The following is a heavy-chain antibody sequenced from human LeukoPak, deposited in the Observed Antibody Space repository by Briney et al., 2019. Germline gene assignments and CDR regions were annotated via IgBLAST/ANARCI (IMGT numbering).Heavy chain of an antibody. CDR1: GFTFSSYS. D-gene: IGHD2-15*01. V-gene: IGHV3-23*01. J-gene: IGHJ4*02. CDR2: ISGSGGST. Sequence: GGSLRLSCAASGFTFSSYSMNWVRQAPGKGLEWVSAISGSGGSTYYADSVKGRFTISRDNSKNTLYLQMNSLRAEDTAVYYCAKVVVAATTPFGYWGQGTLVTVSS. CDR3: AKVVVAATTPFGY.